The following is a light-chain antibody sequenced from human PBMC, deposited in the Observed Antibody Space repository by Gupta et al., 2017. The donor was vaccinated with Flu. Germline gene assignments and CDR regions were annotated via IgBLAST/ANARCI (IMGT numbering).Light chain of an antibody. V-gene: IGKV3-15*01. CDR2: NSD. CDR1: QSISNN. J-gene: IGKJ1*01. Sequence: EIMLTQSPATLSVSLGERVTVSCRASQSISNNLAWYQQKPGQPPRLLIYNSDTRDTDIPARFSGAGSGTDFTLTIDSRRSEDFAVYYCQHYRDRPPWTFGQGTKVDIK. CDR3: QHYRDRPPWT.